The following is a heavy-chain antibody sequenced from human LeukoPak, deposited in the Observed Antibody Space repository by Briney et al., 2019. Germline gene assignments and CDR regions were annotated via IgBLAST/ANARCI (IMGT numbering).Heavy chain of an antibody. CDR3: ARALHSSSFDY. D-gene: IGHD2-15*01. Sequence: GESLQIPCRGSGYSFTSYWIGWVRPLPGKGVEGMGVIYPGDCDTRYNPSFQGQVTISADKSISHAYLQRSSLTASDTAVYYFARALHSSSFDYWGQGTLVTVSS. J-gene: IGHJ4*02. CDR1: GYSFTSYW. CDR2: IYPGDCDT. V-gene: IGHV5-51*01.